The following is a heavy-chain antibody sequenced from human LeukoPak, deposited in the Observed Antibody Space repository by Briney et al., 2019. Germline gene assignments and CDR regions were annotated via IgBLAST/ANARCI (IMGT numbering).Heavy chain of an antibody. CDR1: GGTFSSYA. CDR3: ARSKIGYDFWSGYYGGRIDY. V-gene: IGHV1-69*01. D-gene: IGHD3-3*01. CDR2: IIPIFGTA. Sequence: SVKVSCKASGGTFSSYAISWVRQAPGQGLEWMGGIIPIFGTANYAQKFQGRVTITAEESTSTAYMELSSLRSEDTAVYYCARSKIGYDFWSGYYGGRIDYWGQGTLVTVSS. J-gene: IGHJ4*02.